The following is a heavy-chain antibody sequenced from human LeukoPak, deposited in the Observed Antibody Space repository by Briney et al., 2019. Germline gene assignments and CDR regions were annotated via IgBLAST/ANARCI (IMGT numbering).Heavy chain of an antibody. Sequence: GGSLRLSCAASGFTFSSYSMNWVRQAPGKGLEWVSSISSSSSYIYYADSVKGRFTISRDNAKNSLYLQMNSLRAEDTAVYYCAGAYDSSGYPWAFDIWGQGTMVTVSS. CDR2: ISSSSSYI. CDR3: AGAYDSSGYPWAFDI. J-gene: IGHJ3*02. D-gene: IGHD3-22*01. V-gene: IGHV3-21*01. CDR1: GFTFSSYS.